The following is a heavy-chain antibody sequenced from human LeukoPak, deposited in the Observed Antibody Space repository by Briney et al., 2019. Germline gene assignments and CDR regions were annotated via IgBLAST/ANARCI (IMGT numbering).Heavy chain of an antibody. CDR2: IWYDGSNK. D-gene: IGHD3-16*01. CDR1: GFTFSSYG. J-gene: IGHJ4*02. CDR3: AKDMGTVGPIWVFDY. V-gene: IGHV3-33*06. Sequence: PGRSLRLSCAASGFTFSSYGMHWVRQAPGKGLEWVAVIWYDGSNKYYADSVKGRFTISRDNSKNTLYLQMNSLRAEDTAVYYCAKDMGTVGPIWVFDYWGQGTLVTVSS.